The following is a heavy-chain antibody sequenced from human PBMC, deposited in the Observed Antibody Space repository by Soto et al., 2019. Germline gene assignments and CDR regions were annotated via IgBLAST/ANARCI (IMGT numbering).Heavy chain of an antibody. J-gene: IGHJ4*02. CDR3: ARHLPYCGGDCYSLDY. CDR2: IYYSAST. CDR1: GGSIRSYY. Sequence: SETLSLTCTVSGGSIRSYYWSWIRQPPGKGLEWIGYIYYSASTNYSPSLKSRVTISVDTSKNQFSLNLSSVTAADTAVYYCARHLPYCGGDCYSLDYWGQGTLVTVS. D-gene: IGHD2-21*02. V-gene: IGHV4-59*08.